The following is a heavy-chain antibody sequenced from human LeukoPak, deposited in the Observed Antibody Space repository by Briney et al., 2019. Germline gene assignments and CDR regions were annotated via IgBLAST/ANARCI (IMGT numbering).Heavy chain of an antibody. CDR3: ARAGDGDYYDSSGYSYY. D-gene: IGHD3-22*01. Sequence: KPGGSLRLSCAASGFTFSSYSMNWVRQAPGKGLEWVSSISSSSSYIYYADSVSGRFTISRDNAKNSLYLQMNSLRAEDTAVYYCARAGDGDYYDSSGYSYYWGQGTLVTVSS. CDR2: ISSSSSYI. CDR1: GFTFSSYS. J-gene: IGHJ4*02. V-gene: IGHV3-21*01.